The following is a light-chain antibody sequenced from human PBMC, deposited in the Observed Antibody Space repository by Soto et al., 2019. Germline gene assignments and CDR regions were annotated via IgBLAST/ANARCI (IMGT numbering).Light chain of an antibody. J-gene: IGKJ1*01. V-gene: IGKV1-39*01. Sequence: DIQMNPAPSHLSASVGDRVTITCRASQSISSWLAWYQQKKGKAHKXMIYAASSLQSGVPSRFSGSGYGTDVNITICSLQPEDGETYDCQQSYSTPRTFGQGTKVEIK. CDR2: AAS. CDR1: QSISSW. CDR3: QQSYSTPRT.